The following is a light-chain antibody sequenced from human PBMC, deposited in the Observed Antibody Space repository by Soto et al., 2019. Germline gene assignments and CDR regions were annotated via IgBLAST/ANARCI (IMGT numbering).Light chain of an antibody. V-gene: IGKV3-15*01. CDR3: QQYDNWPPCT. J-gene: IGKJ2*02. CDR2: DTS. CDR1: QSVSRF. Sequence: EIVMTQSPATLSVSPGERVTLSCRASQSVSRFLAWYQQRPGQAPRLLIYDTSTRATGVPARFSGSGSGTELSLTISSQQSEDFEVYYCQQYDNWPPCTFGQGTKLEVK.